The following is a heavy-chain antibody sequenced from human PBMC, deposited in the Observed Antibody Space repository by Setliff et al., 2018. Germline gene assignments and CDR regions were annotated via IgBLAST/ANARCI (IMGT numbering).Heavy chain of an antibody. CDR3: ARCLPFLSGYDRGAFDN. V-gene: IGHV1-18*01. CDR1: GYTFTRYG. CDR2: ISAYNGDT. D-gene: IGHD5-12*01. Sequence: ASVKVSCKSSGYTFTRYGINWVRQAPGQGLEWVGWISAYNGDTNYAQKFQGRVTMTTDTSTSTAYMDLRSLTSDDTAVYYCARCLPFLSGYDRGAFDNWGQGTLVTVSS. J-gene: IGHJ4*02.